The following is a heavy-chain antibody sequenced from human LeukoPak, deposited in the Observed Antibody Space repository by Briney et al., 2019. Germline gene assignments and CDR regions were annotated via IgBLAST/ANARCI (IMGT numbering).Heavy chain of an antibody. V-gene: IGHV5-51*01. CDR2: IYPGDSDT. Sequence: PGESLKISCQASGYSFTTYWIGWVRQMPGKGLEWMGIIYPGDSDTRYSPSFQGQVTVSADKSFSTAYLQWSSLKPSDSAMYYCARQLYDSSGYSAFDIWGQGTMVTVSS. D-gene: IGHD3-22*01. CDR3: ARQLYDSSGYSAFDI. CDR1: GYSFTTYW. J-gene: IGHJ3*02.